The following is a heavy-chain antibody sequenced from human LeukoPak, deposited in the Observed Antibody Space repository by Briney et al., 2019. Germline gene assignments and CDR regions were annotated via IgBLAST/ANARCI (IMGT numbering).Heavy chain of an antibody. CDR3: AKGQRGVWGLFDY. CDR2: ISSSSSYI. J-gene: IGHJ4*02. D-gene: IGHD3-16*01. V-gene: IGHV3-21*04. CDR1: GFTFSSYS. Sequence: GGSLRLSCAASGFTFSSYSMNWVRQAPGKGLEWVSSISSSSSYIYYADSVKGRFTISRDNAKNSLYLQMNSLRAEDTAVYYCAKGQRGVWGLFDYWGQGTLVTVSS.